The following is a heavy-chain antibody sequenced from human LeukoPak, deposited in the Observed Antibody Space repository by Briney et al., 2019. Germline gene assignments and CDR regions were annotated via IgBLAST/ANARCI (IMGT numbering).Heavy chain of an antibody. CDR2: INPNSGGT. CDR1: GYTFTGYY. Sequence: ASVKVSCKASGYTFTGYYMHWVRQAPGQGLEGMGWINPNSGGTNYAQKFQGRVTMTRDTSISTAYMELSRLRSDDTAVYYCARDQDYSSPADYWGQGTLVTVSS. V-gene: IGHV1-2*02. J-gene: IGHJ4*02. D-gene: IGHD4-11*01. CDR3: ARDQDYSSPADY.